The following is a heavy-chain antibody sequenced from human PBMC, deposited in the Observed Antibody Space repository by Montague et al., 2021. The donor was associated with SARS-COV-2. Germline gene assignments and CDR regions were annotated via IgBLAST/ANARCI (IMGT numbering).Heavy chain of an antibody. CDR3: ARVHIVVVTAMRYFDL. D-gene: IGHD2-21*02. CDR1: GGSISSGGYD. Sequence: TLSLTCTVSGGSISSGGYDWSWIRQHPGKGLEWIGYIDYSGSTYYNPCLKSRVTISVDTSKNQFSLKLSSVTAADTAVYYCARVHIVVVTAMRYFDLWGRGTLVTVSS. J-gene: IGHJ2*01. V-gene: IGHV4-31*03. CDR2: IDYSGST.